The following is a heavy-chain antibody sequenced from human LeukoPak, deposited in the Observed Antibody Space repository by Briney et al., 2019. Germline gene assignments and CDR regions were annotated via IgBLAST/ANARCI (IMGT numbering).Heavy chain of an antibody. CDR2: ISYDGSNK. D-gene: IGHD6-13*01. CDR1: GFTFSSYA. J-gene: IGHJ4*02. V-gene: IGHV3-30-3*01. CDR3: ARGDVAAAGTVDY. Sequence: SLRLSCAASGFTFSSYAMHWVRQAPGKGLEWVAVISYDGSNKYYADSVKGRFTISRDNSKNTLYLQMNSLRAEDTAVYYCARGDVAAAGTVDYWGQGTLVTVSS.